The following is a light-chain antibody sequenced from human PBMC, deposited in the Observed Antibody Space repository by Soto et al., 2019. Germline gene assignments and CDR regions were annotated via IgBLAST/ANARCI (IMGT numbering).Light chain of an antibody. CDR3: SSFTSNRIYV. CDR1: HNDIGTYGY. Sequence: QSALTQPTSVSGSPGQSITISCTGNHNDIGTYGYVSWYQQHPGRAPRLLIHGVTTRPSGISGRFSASKSGLTASLTISGFQPEDEADYYCSSFTSNRIYVFGPGTKVTVL. J-gene: IGLJ1*01. CDR2: GVT. V-gene: IGLV2-14*03.